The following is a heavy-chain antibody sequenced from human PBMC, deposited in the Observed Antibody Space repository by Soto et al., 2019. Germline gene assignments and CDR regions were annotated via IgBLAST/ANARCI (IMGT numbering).Heavy chain of an antibody. V-gene: IGHV1-58*02. CDR3: ASDREGKKWLQFRPYYYYGMDV. CDR1: GFTFTSSA. D-gene: IGHD5-12*01. Sequence: ASVKVSCKASGFTFTSSAMQWVRQARGQRLEWIGWIVVGSGNTNYAQKFQERDTITRDMSTSTAYMELSSLRSEDMAVYYCASDREGKKWLQFRPYYYYGMDVWGQGTTVTVSS. CDR2: IVVGSGNT. J-gene: IGHJ6*02.